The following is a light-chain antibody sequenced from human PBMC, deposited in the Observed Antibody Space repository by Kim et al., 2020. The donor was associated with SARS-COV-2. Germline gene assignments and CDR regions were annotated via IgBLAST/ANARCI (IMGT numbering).Light chain of an antibody. CDR1: SLRSYY. CDR3: NSWDSSDNHRHV. Sequence: SSELTQDPAVSVALGQTVRITCQGDSLRSYYASWYQQKPGQAPLLVIYANANRPSGIPDRFSGSRSGNTASFTITGAQAEDEADHYCNSWDSSDNHRHV. CDR2: ANA. V-gene: IGLV3-19*01. J-gene: IGLJ1*01.